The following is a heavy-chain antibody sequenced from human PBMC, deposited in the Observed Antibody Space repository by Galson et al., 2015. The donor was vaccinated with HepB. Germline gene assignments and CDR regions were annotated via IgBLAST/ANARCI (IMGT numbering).Heavy chain of an antibody. CDR3: ARIGNYYDSSGRYLLGD. CDR1: GYTFTSYG. V-gene: IGHV1-18*04. D-gene: IGHD3-22*01. CDR2: ISAYNGNT. J-gene: IGHJ4*02. Sequence: SVKVSCKASGYTFTSYGISWVRQAPGQGLKWMGWISAYNGNTNYAQKVQDRVTMTMDTSTSSAYMELRSLTSDDTAVYYCARIGNYYDSSGRYLLGDWGQGTLVTVSS.